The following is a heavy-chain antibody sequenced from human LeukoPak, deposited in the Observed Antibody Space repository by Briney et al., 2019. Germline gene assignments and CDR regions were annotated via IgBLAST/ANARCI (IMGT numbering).Heavy chain of an antibody. Sequence: ASVKVSCKASGGTFSSYAISWVRQAPGQGLEWMGGTIPIFGTANYAQKFQGRVTITTDESTSTAYMELSSLRSEDTAVYYCARDLIMSGAQVEYSSSSVFHYYYYMDVWGKGTTVTVSS. V-gene: IGHV1-69*05. CDR3: ARDLIMSGAQVEYSSSSVFHYYYYMDV. J-gene: IGHJ6*03. CDR1: GGTFSSYA. CDR2: TIPIFGTA. D-gene: IGHD6-6*01.